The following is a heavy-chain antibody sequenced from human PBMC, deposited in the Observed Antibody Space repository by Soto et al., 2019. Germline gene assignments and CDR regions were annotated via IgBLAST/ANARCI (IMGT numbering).Heavy chain of an antibody. J-gene: IGHJ6*01. CDR2: IKQDASEQ. CDR1: GFTFSCYW. V-gene: IGHV3-7*05. CDR3: AREAV. Sequence: EVQLVESGGGLVQPGGSLRLSCAAAGFTFSCYWMSWVRQAPGKGLEWVANIKQDASEQFYVDSVKGRFTISRDNAKISLYLQMNSLRAEETAVYYCAREAVWGQGKRVTFSS.